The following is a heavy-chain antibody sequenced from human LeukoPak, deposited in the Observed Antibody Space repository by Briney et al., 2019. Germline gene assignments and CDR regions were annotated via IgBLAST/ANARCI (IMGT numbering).Heavy chain of an antibody. CDR1: GFTFSSYA. CDR3: ERDPFDI. V-gene: IGHV3-30*04. D-gene: IGHD3-9*01. Sequence: GGSLRLSCAASGFTFSSYAMHWVRQAPGKGLEWVAFIQYDGRNTYYADFVKGRFTISRDHSKSTLYLQMNSLRAEDTAVYYCERDPFDIWGQGTLVTVSS. CDR2: IQYDGRNT. J-gene: IGHJ4*02.